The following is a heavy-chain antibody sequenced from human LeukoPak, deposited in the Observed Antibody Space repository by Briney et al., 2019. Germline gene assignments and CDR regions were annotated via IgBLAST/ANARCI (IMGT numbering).Heavy chain of an antibody. CDR2: MNPNSGNT. J-gene: IGHJ5*02. CDR3: ARYYDSSGYYSA. V-gene: IGHV1-8*01. CDR1: GYTFTSYD. D-gene: IGHD3-22*01. Sequence: ASVKVSCKASGYTFTSYDINWVRQATGQGLEWMGLMNPNSGNTGYAQKFQGRVTMTRNTSISTAYMELSSLRSEDTAVYYCARYYDSSGYYSAWGQGTLVTVSS.